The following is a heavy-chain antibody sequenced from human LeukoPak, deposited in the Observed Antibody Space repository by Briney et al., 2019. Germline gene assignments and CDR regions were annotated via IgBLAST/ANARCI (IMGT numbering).Heavy chain of an antibody. V-gene: IGHV3-74*01. CDR1: VFTFDDYC. CDR2: INADGSTT. J-gene: IGHJ5*02. Sequence: AGSLRLSCAASVFTFDDYCMSWVRQAPGKGLEWVSRINADGSTTSSEDSVRGRFTISRDNAKNTLYLQMNSLRAEDTAVYYCATLISGWSLSWGQGTLVTVSS. D-gene: IGHD6-19*01. CDR3: ATLISGWSLS.